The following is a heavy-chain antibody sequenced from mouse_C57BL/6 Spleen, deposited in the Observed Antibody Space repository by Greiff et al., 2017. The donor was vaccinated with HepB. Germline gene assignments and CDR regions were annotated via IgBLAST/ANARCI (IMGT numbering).Heavy chain of an antibody. V-gene: IGHV1-54*01. CDR1: GYAFTNYL. CDR3: ARVDYYDYFDY. D-gene: IGHD2-4*01. CDR2: INPGSGGT. J-gene: IGHJ2*01. Sequence: VQLQQSGAELVRPGTSVKVSCKASGYAFTNYLIEWVKQRPGQGLEWIGVINPGSGGTNYNEKFKGKATLTADKSSSTAYMQLSSLTSEDSAVYFCARVDYYDYFDYWGQGTTLTVSS.